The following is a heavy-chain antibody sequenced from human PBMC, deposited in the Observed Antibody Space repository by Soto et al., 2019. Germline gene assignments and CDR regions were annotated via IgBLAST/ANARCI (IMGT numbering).Heavy chain of an antibody. CDR1: GYTFTSYG. CDR2: ISAYNGNT. J-gene: IGHJ4*02. Sequence: GASVKVSCKASGYTFTSYGISWVRQAPGQGLEWMGWISAYNGNTNYAQKLQGRVTMTTDTSTSTAYMELRSLRSDDTAVYYCARASVYSYDSSVIGGFDYWGQGTLVTVSS. CDR3: ARASVYSYDSSVIGGFDY. D-gene: IGHD3-22*01. V-gene: IGHV1-18*01.